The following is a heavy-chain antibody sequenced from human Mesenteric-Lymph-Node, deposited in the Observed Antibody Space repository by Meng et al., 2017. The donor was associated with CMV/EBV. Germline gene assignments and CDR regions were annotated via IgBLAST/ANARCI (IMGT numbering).Heavy chain of an antibody. CDR3: AGGIAAAGSRWFDP. V-gene: IGHV1-69*02. D-gene: IGHD6-13*01. CDR2: IIPILGIA. CDR1: GGTFSRYT. Sequence: QVQLVQSGAEVKKPGSSVKVSCKASGGTFSRYTISWVRQAPGQGLEWMGRIIPILGIANYAQKFQGRVTITAAKSTSTAYMELSSLRSEDTAVYYCAGGIAAAGSRWFDPWGQGTLVTVSS. J-gene: IGHJ5*02.